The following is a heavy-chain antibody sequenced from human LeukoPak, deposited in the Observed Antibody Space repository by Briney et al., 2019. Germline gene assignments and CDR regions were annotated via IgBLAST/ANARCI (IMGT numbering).Heavy chain of an antibody. J-gene: IGHJ5*02. CDR1: GDSIPTYH. CDR3: ARKFEYFDRIGYDYGDWFDP. Sequence: SETLSLTCTVSGDSIPTYHWSWIRQPPGKGLEYIGHIHHSGISISNPSLESRVSISVDTSKNQFSLKVSSVTAADTAVYYCARKFEYFDRIGYDYGDWFDPRGQGTLVTVSS. D-gene: IGHD3-22*01. V-gene: IGHV4-59*01. CDR2: IHHSGIS.